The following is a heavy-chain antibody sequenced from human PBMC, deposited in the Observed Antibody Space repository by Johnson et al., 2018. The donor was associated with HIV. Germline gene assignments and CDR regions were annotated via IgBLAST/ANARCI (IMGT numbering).Heavy chain of an antibody. CDR3: AKGLAVSPWADAFDI. V-gene: IGHV3-43*01. D-gene: IGHD6-19*01. Sequence: VQLVESGGVVVQPGGSLRLSCAASGFTFDDYTMHWVRQAPGKGLEWVSLISWDGGSTYYADSVKGRFTISRDNSKNTLYLQMNSLRAEDTAVYYCAKGLAVSPWADAFDIWGQGTMVTVSS. CDR1: GFTFDDYT. J-gene: IGHJ3*02. CDR2: ISWDGGST.